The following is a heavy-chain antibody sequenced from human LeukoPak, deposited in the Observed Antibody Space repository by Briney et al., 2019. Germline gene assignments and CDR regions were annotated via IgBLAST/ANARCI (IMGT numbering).Heavy chain of an antibody. Sequence: SETLSLTCSVSGGSINSYYWSWIRQPPGKGLEWIGYIYYSGTTNYNPSLRSRVTMLVDTSKNQFTLKLRSVTAADTAVYYCARAEVGATIWFDPWGQGTLVTVSS. D-gene: IGHD1-26*01. CDR2: IYYSGTT. CDR1: GGSINSYY. CDR3: ARAEVGATIWFDP. V-gene: IGHV4-59*01. J-gene: IGHJ5*02.